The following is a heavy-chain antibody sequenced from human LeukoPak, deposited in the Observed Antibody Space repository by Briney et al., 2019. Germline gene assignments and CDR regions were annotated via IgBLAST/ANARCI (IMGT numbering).Heavy chain of an antibody. CDR1: GYTLTGYY. J-gene: IGHJ4*02. Sequence: ASVEVSRKASGYTLTGYYMHWVRQAPGQGLEWMGWINPNSGGTNYAQKFRGRVTMTRDTSISTAYMELSRLRSDDTAVYYCARTSSSWYGSDFDYWGQGTLVTVSS. CDR2: INPNSGGT. V-gene: IGHV1-2*02. D-gene: IGHD6-13*01. CDR3: ARTSSSWYGSDFDY.